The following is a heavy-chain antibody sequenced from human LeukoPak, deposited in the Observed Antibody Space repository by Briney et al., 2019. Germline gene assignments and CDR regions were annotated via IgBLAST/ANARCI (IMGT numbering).Heavy chain of an antibody. CDR1: GFTFSSYD. D-gene: IGHD3-22*01. CDR2: ISSSGTTI. J-gene: IGHJ4*02. V-gene: IGHV3-48*03. Sequence: PGGSLRLSCAVSGFTFSSYDMNWVRQAPGKGLEWVSYISSSGTTIYYADSVKGRFTISRDNAQSSLYLHMNSLRAEDTAVYYCARDHYYDSTFDYWGQGTLVTVSS. CDR3: ARDHYYDSTFDY.